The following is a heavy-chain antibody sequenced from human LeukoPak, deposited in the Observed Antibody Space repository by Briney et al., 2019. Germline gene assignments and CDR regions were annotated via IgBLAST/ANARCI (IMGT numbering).Heavy chain of an antibody. D-gene: IGHD6-13*01. CDR1: GYTFTSYG. CDR2: INANNGNT. Sequence: ASVKVSCKASGYTFTSYGITWVRQAPGQGLEWMGWINANNGNTNYAQNLQGRVTMTRDTSTSTAYMELRSLRSDDTAVYYCARDSSAWYVSYWGQGTLVTVSS. V-gene: IGHV1-18*01. CDR3: ARDSSAWYVSY. J-gene: IGHJ4*02.